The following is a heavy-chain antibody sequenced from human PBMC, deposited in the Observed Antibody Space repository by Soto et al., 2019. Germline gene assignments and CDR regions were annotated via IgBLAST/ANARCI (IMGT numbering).Heavy chain of an antibody. J-gene: IGHJ4*02. V-gene: IGHV3-48*03. CDR2: ISSYGSTM. CDR3: ARIGIVGSRSLDY. Sequence: RLVESGGGLVQTGGSLRLSCTPSGFTFSNFEMAWVRQAPGKGLEWVSYISSYGSTMFYPDSVKGRFTISRDNAKNFLYLQINSLRVEDTALYYCARIGIVGSRSLDYWGQGTLVTVSS. D-gene: IGHD1-26*01. CDR1: GFTFSNFE.